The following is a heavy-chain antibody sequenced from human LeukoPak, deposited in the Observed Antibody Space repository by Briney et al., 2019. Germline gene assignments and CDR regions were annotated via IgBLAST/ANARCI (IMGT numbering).Heavy chain of an antibody. CDR3: ATDASGDYLNH. J-gene: IGHJ4*02. CDR2: ISGSGGST. CDR1: GFTLSSYA. D-gene: IGHD4-17*01. V-gene: IGHV3-23*01. Sequence: GGSLRLSCAASGFTLSSYAMSWVRQAPGKGLEWVSAISGSGGSTYYADSVKGRFTISRDNSKNTLYLQMNSLRAEDTAVYYCATDASGDYLNHWGQGTLVTVSS.